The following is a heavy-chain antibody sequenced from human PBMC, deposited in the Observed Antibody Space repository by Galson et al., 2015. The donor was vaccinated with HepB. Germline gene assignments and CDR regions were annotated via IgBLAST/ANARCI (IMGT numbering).Heavy chain of an antibody. J-gene: IGHJ4*02. Sequence: SVKVSCKASGGTFSSFPISWVRQAPGQGLEWMGRIIPILGIVKYAQKFQGRVTFTADKSTSTAYMELSSLRSEDTAMYYCATKEGVADSSGSYTDFWGQGTLVTVSS. CDR3: ATKEGVADSSGSYTDF. CDR1: GGTFSSFP. V-gene: IGHV1-69*02. D-gene: IGHD3-22*01. CDR2: IIPILGIV.